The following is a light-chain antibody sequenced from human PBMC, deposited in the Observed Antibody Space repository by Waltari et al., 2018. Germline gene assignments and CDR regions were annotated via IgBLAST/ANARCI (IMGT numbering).Light chain of an antibody. CDR2: ENT. CDR3: GTWDSSLSGAV. Sequence: QSVLTQPPSVSAAPGQRVTIFCSGGSSNIGNNYVSWYRQFPGTAPKLLIYENTERPSGIPGRSSGSKSGTSATLDITGLQAGDEADYYCGTWDSSLSGAVFGGGTHLTVL. CDR1: SSNIGNNY. V-gene: IGLV1-51*02. J-gene: IGLJ7*01.